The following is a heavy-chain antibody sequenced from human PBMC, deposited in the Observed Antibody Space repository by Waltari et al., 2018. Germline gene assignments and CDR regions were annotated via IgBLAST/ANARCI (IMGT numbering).Heavy chain of an antibody. J-gene: IGHJ5*02. CDR3: AKDRLADYFDSGVYWFDP. Sequence: QLLQSGGGLVEPGGSLRLSCVASGFTFIGFAMYWVRQAPGKGLEWVSGISGSVGRTFYADSVRGRFTISRDNSKNTLYLQMSSLRGEDTAIYYCAKDRLADYFDSGVYWFDPWGQGTLVTVSS. V-gene: IGHV3-23*01. CDR2: ISGSVGRT. CDR1: GFTFIGFA. D-gene: IGHD4-17*01.